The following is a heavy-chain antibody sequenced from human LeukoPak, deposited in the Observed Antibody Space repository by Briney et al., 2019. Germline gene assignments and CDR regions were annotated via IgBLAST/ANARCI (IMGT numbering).Heavy chain of an antibody. CDR2: ISSSSSYI. D-gene: IGHD6-13*01. Sequence: GGSLRLSCAASGFTFSSYSMNWVRQAPGKGLEWVSSISSSSSYIYYADLVKGRFTISRDNAKNSLYLQMNSLRAEDTAVYYCARVYAAAGIIWFDPWGQGTLVAVSS. V-gene: IGHV3-21*01. CDR3: ARVYAAAGIIWFDP. J-gene: IGHJ5*02. CDR1: GFTFSSYS.